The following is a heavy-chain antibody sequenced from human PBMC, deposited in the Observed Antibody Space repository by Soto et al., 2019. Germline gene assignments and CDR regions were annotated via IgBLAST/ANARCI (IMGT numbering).Heavy chain of an antibody. Sequence: GGSLRLSCAASGFTFSSYAMSWVRQAPGKGLEWVSAISGSGGSTYYADSVKGRFTISRDNSKNTLYLQMNSLRAEDTAVYYCAKVAVFPGDIVVVTAIQSFFDYWGQGTLVTVSS. CDR2: ISGSGGST. CDR1: GFTFSSYA. D-gene: IGHD2-21*02. J-gene: IGHJ4*02. CDR3: AKVAVFPGDIVVVTAIQSFFDY. V-gene: IGHV3-23*01.